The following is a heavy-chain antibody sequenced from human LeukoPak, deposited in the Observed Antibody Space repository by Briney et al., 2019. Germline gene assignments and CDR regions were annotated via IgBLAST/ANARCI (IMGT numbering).Heavy chain of an antibody. D-gene: IGHD2/OR15-2a*01. J-gene: IGHJ4*02. Sequence: SETLSLTCAVSAGSLSDYFWGWFRQPPGKGPEWLGDINYNGKNTYNPFLKSRVAVSADTSRNQFSLRLTSVTAADTAVYFCSMWQQNHDYWGQGTLVTVSS. CDR3: SMWQQNHDY. V-gene: IGHV4-34*01. CDR1: AGSLSDYF. CDR2: INYNGKN.